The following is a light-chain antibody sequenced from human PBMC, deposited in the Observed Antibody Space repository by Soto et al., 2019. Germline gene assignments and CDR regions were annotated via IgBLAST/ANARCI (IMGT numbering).Light chain of an antibody. CDR2: EGS. V-gene: IGLV2-23*03. J-gene: IGLJ3*02. CDR3: CSYAGRSPFEV. CDR1: SSVVATFNL. Sequence: QSALTQPASVSGSPGQSITISCTGTSSVVATFNLVSWYQQHPGKAPKLMIYEGSKRPAVVSNRFSGSRSGKTAYLTIYGLQAEDEAEYYCCSYAGRSPFEVFGGGTQLTVL.